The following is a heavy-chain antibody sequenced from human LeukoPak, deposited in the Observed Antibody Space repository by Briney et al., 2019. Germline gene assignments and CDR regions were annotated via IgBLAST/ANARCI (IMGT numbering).Heavy chain of an antibody. CDR1: GASISGFY. CDR3: ARHYYSDPFDY. D-gene: IGHD4-17*01. V-gene: IGHV4-59*01. Sequence: PSETLSLTCSVSGASISGFYWSWLRQAPGKGLEWIGFLHRSASATYNPSLESRVTTSMDTSKNQFSLKLSSVTAADTAVYYCARHYYSDPFDYWGQGTLVTVSS. CDR2: LHRSASA. J-gene: IGHJ4*02.